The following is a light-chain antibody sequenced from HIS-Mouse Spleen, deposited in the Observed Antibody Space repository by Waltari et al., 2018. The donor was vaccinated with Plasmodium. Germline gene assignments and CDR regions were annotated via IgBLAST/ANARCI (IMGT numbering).Light chain of an antibody. CDR3: QQYNNWSFT. V-gene: IGKV3-15*01. Sequence: EIVMTQSPATLSVYPGERATLSCRASQSVSSNLPWYQQKPGQAPRLLIYGASTRATGIPARFSGSGSGTEFTLTISSLQSEDFAVYYCQQYNNWSFTFGPGTKVDIK. CDR1: QSVSSN. J-gene: IGKJ3*01. CDR2: GAS.